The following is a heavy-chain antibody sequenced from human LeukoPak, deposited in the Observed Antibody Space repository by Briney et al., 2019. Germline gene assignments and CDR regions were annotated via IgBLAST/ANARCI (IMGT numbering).Heavy chain of an antibody. J-gene: IGHJ3*02. CDR3: ARVGRYSHRPGPFDI. CDR1: DYTFIAFG. V-gene: IGHV1-18*01. Sequence: ASVKVSCKASDYTFIAFGISWVRQAPGQGLEWMAWISAYNGNTNYAQKFQGRVTMTTDTSTSTAYMDLRSLRSDDTAVYYCARVGRYSHRPGPFDIWGQGTMVTVSS. D-gene: IGHD3-9*01. CDR2: ISAYNGNT.